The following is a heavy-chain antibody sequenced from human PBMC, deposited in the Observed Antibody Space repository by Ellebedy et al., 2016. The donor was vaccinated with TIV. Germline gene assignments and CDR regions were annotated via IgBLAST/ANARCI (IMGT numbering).Heavy chain of an antibody. Sequence: ASVKVSXXASGYTFTSYGISWVRQAPGQGLEWMGWISAYNGNTNYAQKLQGRVTMTTDTSTSTAYMELSSLRSDDTAVYYCARDHIPFNGVCFAWGQGTLVTVSS. CDR2: ISAYNGNT. J-gene: IGHJ5*02. CDR3: ARDHIPFNGVCFA. CDR1: GYTFTSYG. V-gene: IGHV1-18*04. D-gene: IGHD2-8*01.